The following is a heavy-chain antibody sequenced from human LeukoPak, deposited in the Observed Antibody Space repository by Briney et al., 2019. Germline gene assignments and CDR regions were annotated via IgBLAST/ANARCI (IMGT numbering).Heavy chain of an antibody. V-gene: IGHV4-61*02. D-gene: IGHD3-10*01. CDR2: IYTSGST. CDR1: GGSISSGSYY. J-gene: IGHJ3*02. Sequence: PSQTLSLTCTVSGGSISSGSYYWSWIRQPAGKGLEWIGRIYTSGSTNYNPSLKSRVTISVDTSKNQFSLKLSSVTAADTAVYYCARGLGSGSQAFDSWGQGTMVTVSS. CDR3: ARGLGSGSQAFDS.